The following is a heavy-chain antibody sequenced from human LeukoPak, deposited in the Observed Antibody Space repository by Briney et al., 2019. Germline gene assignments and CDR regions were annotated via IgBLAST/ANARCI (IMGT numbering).Heavy chain of an antibody. V-gene: IGHV4-59*08. J-gene: IGHJ4*02. D-gene: IGHD4-17*01. CDR1: GGSISSYY. CDR2: IYYSGST. CDR3: ARRGLNGDYYFDY. Sequence: TSETLSLTCTVSGGSISSYYWSWIRQPPGKGLEWIGYIYYSGSTNYNPSLKSRVTISVDTSKNQLSLKLSSVTAADTAVYYCARRGLNGDYYFDYWGQGPLVTAPS.